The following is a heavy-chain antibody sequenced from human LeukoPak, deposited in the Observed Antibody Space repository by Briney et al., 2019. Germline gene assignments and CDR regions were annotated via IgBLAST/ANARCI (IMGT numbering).Heavy chain of an antibody. CDR3: AREGSSYYDSSGYYYEYFQH. CDR2: IIPIFGTA. D-gene: IGHD3-22*01. Sequence: SVKVSCKASGGTFSSYAISWVRQAPGQGLEWMGGIIPIFGTANYAQKFQGRVTITADESTSTAYMELSSLRSEDTAVYYCAREGSSYYDSSGYYYEYFQHWGQGTLVTVSS. V-gene: IGHV1-69*13. CDR1: GGTFSSYA. J-gene: IGHJ1*01.